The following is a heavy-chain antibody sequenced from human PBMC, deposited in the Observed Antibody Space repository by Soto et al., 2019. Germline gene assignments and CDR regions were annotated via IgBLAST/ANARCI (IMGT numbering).Heavy chain of an antibody. J-gene: IGHJ4*02. CDR2: MSSGSSTI. Sequence: GGSLRLSCAASGFTFMTYSMNWVRQAPGKGLEWVSYMSSGSSTIYYADSVGGRFTISRDNAKNSLYLQMNSLRDEDTAVYYWARDIRDWDGERAFDYWGQGTQVTVSS. V-gene: IGHV3-48*02. CDR1: GFTFMTYS. D-gene: IGHD1-1*01. CDR3: ARDIRDWDGERAFDY.